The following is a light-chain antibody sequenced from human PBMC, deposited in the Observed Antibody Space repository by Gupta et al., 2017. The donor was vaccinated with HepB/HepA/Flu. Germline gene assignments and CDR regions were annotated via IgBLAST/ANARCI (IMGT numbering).Light chain of an antibody. CDR2: KIS. Sequence: DIVMTQTPLSSPVTLGQPASISCRSSESLLHNNGNTYLSWLHQRPGQPPRLLIYKISNRCSGVPDRFSGSGAGRYFTLKISRVEAEDVGIYYCMQATQFPRTFGQGTKVEIK. CDR1: ESLLHNNGNTY. CDR3: MQATQFPRT. V-gene: IGKV2-24*01. J-gene: IGKJ1*01.